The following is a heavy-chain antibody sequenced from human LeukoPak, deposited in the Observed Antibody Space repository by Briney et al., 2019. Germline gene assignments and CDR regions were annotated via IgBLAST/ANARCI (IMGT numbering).Heavy chain of an antibody. J-gene: IGHJ4*02. Sequence: PSETLSLTCIVSGGSISSYSWNWIRQSPGKGLEWVGYISHGGTTSYNSSLKSRVTISVDTSKNQLSLKLSSVTAADTAVYYCARDPGVGALDYWGQGTLVTVSS. CDR2: ISHGGTT. CDR1: GGSISSYS. V-gene: IGHV4-59*01. D-gene: IGHD1-26*01. CDR3: ARDPGVGALDY.